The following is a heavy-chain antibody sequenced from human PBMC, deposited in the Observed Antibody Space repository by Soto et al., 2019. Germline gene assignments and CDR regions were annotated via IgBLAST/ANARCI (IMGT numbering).Heavy chain of an antibody. CDR1: GFTFSVSA. V-gene: IGHV3-73*01. CDR2: IRSKSDSYAT. CDR3: TRPGRTWPIDY. J-gene: IGHJ4*02. Sequence: EVHLVESGGGLVQPGGSLKLSCAASGFTFSVSAIHWVRQASGKGLEWIGRIRSKSDSYATAYAASVKGRFTFSRDDSKDTAYLQMNSLKTEDTAVYYCTRPGRTWPIDYWGQGTLVTVSS.